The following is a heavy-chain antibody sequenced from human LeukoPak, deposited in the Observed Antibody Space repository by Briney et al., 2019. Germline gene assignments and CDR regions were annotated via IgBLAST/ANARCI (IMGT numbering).Heavy chain of an antibody. J-gene: IGHJ4*02. CDR2: IIPILGIA. V-gene: IGHV1-69*04. CDR1: GGTFSSYA. Sequence: SVKVSCKASGGTFSSYAISWVRQAPGQGLEWMGRIIPILGIANYAQKFQGRVTITPDKSTSTAYMEMSSLRSEDTAVYYCATQGAGGPLDYWGQGTLVTVSS. D-gene: IGHD1-26*01. CDR3: ATQGAGGPLDY.